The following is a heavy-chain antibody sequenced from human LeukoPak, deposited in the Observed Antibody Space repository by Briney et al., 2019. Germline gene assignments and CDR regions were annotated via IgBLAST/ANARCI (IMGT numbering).Heavy chain of an antibody. CDR3: ARAVGDFWSGYRSGYGMDV. CDR2: ISYDGSSK. Sequence: GGSLRLSCAASGFPFNTYAMHWVRQAPGKGLEWVAVISYDGSSKYSADSVKGRFTISRDNSKKTLYLEMNSLRPEDTAVYYCARAVGDFWSGYRSGYGMDVWGQGTTVTVSS. J-gene: IGHJ6*02. V-gene: IGHV3-30*04. D-gene: IGHD3-3*01. CDR1: GFPFNTYA.